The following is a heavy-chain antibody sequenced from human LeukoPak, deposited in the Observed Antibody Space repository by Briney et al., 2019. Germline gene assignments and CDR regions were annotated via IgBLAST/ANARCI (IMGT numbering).Heavy chain of an antibody. CDR3: AREGRTGAFDY. D-gene: IGHD1-26*01. J-gene: IGHJ4*02. Sequence: GGSLRLSCAASGFTFSSYWMSWVRQAPGKGLEWVANIKQDGSEKYYVDSVKGRFTISRDNAKNSLYLQMNSLRAGDTAVYYCAREGRTGAFDYWGQGTLVTVSS. CDR2: IKQDGSEK. CDR1: GFTFSSYW. V-gene: IGHV3-7*01.